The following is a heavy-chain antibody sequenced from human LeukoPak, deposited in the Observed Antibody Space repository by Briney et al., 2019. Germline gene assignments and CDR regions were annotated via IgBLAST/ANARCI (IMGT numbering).Heavy chain of an antibody. Sequence: GGSLRLSCAASGFTFSSNWMHWVRQAPGKGLMWVSHISTDARTITYADFVKGRFTISRDNAKNTVYLQMNSLRAEDTALYYCVRGQATAWGLDYWGQGTLVTVSS. CDR1: GFTFSSNW. CDR3: VRGQATAWGLDY. D-gene: IGHD6-13*01. V-gene: IGHV3-74*01. J-gene: IGHJ4*02. CDR2: ISTDARTI.